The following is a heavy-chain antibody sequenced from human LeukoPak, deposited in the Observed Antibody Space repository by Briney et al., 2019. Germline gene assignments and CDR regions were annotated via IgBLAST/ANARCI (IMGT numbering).Heavy chain of an antibody. CDR3: ARGKGHDTSSTDY. V-gene: IGHV3-23*01. J-gene: IGHJ4*02. D-gene: IGHD3-10*01. CDR2: VSGSGGST. CDR1: GFTVSNNY. Sequence: GGSLRLSCAASGFTVSNNYMSWVRQAPGKGLEWVSTVSGSGGSTYYADSVKGRFTISRDNSKNTLYLQMNSLRAEDTAVYYCARGKGHDTSSTDYWGQGTLVTVSS.